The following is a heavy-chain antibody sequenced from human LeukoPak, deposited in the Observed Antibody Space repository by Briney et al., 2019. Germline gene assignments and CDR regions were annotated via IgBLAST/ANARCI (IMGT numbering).Heavy chain of an antibody. CDR3: ARDLPISPGGY. D-gene: IGHD3-16*01. CDR2: IIPILGIA. V-gene: IGHV1-69*04. J-gene: IGHJ4*02. CDR1: GYTFTSYG. Sequence: GASVKVSCKASGYTFTSYGISWVRQAPGQGLEWMGRIIPILGIANYAQKFQGRVTITADKSTSTAYMELSSLRSEDTAVYYCARDLPISPGGYWGQGTLVTVSS.